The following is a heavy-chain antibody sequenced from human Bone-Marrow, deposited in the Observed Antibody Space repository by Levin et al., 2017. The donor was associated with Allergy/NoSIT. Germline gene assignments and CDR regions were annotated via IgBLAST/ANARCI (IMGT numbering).Heavy chain of an antibody. CDR3: ARAHRYCSGGSCYSTRFLDHYYYGMDV. CDR1: GFTFSSYD. Sequence: GESLKISCAASGFTFSSYDIHWVRQATGKGLEWVSAIGTAGDTYYPGSVKGRFTISRENAKNSLYLQMNSLRAGDTAVYYCARAHRYCSGGSCYSTRFLDHYYYGMDVWGQGTTVTVSS. J-gene: IGHJ6*02. D-gene: IGHD2-15*01. CDR2: IGTAGDT. V-gene: IGHV3-13*01.